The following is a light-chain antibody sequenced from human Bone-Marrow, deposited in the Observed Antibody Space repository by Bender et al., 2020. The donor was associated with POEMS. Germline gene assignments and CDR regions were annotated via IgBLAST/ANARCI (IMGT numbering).Light chain of an antibody. J-gene: IGLJ3*02. Sequence: QSALTQPRSLSASPGQSVTISCTGSASDLSADDSVSWHQKHPGKAPKVLIYDVTQRPSGVPDRFSGSKSGRTASLTISGLLAEDEADYYCCSYAGTYTWVFGEGTKLTVL. CDR1: ASDLSADDS. CDR3: CSYAGTYTWV. V-gene: IGLV2-11*01. CDR2: DVT.